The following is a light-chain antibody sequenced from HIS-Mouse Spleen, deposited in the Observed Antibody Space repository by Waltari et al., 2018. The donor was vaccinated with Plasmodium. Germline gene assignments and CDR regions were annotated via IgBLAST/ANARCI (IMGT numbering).Light chain of an antibody. V-gene: IGLV2-11*01. Sequence: QSALTQPRSVSGSPGQSVTISCTGTSSDVGGYNYVSWYQQHPGKAPKLMIYDVSKRPSGGPDRCSGSKSGNTASLTISGLQAEDDYYCCSYAGSYTWVFGGGTKLTVL. J-gene: IGLJ3*02. CDR2: DVS. CDR1: SSDVGGYNY. CDR3: CSYAGSYTWV.